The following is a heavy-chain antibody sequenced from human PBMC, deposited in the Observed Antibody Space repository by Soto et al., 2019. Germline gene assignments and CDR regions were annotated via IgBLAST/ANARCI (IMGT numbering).Heavy chain of an antibody. CDR1: GFSFNTYV. CDR2: ILYDGSKE. CDR3: AKGLALMADH. Sequence: PGGSLRLSCTDSGFSFNTYVMDWVRQAPGKGLEWVARILYDGSKEYYADPAKGRFTISRDNSKNTLYLQMDRLRVEDTAVYFCAKGLALMADHWGQGTPVTVSS. J-gene: IGHJ4*02. V-gene: IGHV3-30*18. D-gene: IGHD2-21*01.